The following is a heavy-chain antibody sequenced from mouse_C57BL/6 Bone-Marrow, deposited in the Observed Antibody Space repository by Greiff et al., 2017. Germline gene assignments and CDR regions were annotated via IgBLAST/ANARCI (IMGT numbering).Heavy chain of an antibody. Sequence: QVQLQQSGPGLVQPSQSLSITCTVSGFSLTSYGVHWVRQSPGKGLEWLGVIWSGGSTDYNAAFISRLSLSKDNSKSQVFFKMNSLQADDTAIYYCARKGDLLWLRRAAYWGQGTLVTVSA. V-gene: IGHV2-2*01. CDR2: IWSGGST. J-gene: IGHJ3*01. CDR1: GFSLTSYG. D-gene: IGHD2-9*01. CDR3: ARKGDLLWLRRAAY.